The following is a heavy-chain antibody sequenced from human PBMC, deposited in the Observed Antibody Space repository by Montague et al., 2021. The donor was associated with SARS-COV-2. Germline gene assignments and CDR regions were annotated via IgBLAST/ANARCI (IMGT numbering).Heavy chain of an antibody. CDR2: ISHEGSYK. CDR1: GFTFSSYA. Sequence: SLRLSFSASGFTFSSYALHWVRQAPGKGLEWVADISHEGSYKYYADSVKGRFTISRDNSKNTLYLDMNSLRAEDTALYYCARDLESTGYFDPYYYHGMDVGGHGTTVPVSS. D-gene: IGHD3-9*01. CDR3: ARDLESTGYFDPYYYHGMDV. V-gene: IGHV3-30*04. J-gene: IGHJ6*02.